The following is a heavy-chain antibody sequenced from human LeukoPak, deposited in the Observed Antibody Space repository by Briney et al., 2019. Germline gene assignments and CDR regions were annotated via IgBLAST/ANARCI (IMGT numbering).Heavy chain of an antibody. CDR3: AKGSNWAFDY. CDR2: IRKDGSDK. V-gene: IGHV3-30*02. CDR1: GFTFSGYA. J-gene: IGHJ4*02. D-gene: IGHD3-16*01. Sequence: GGSLRLSCAASGFTFSGYAMSWVRQAPGKGLEWVTYIRKDGSDKYYADSVKGRFTISRDSSKNMVYLQMNSLRVEDTALYYCAKGSNWAFDYWGQGTLVRVSS.